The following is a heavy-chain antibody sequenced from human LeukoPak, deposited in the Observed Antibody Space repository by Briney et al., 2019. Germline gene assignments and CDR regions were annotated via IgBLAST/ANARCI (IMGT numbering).Heavy chain of an antibody. J-gene: IGHJ6*02. CDR2: ISSSGSTI. CDR1: GFTFSDYY. Sequence: GGSLRLSCAASGFTFSDYYMSWIRQAPGKGLEWVSYISSSGSTIYYADSVKGRFTISRGNAKNSLYLQMNSLRAEDTAVYYCARGEEEGSGFYYYYYGMDVWGQGTTVTVSS. D-gene: IGHD6-19*01. CDR3: ARGEEEGSGFYYYYYGMDV. V-gene: IGHV3-11*01.